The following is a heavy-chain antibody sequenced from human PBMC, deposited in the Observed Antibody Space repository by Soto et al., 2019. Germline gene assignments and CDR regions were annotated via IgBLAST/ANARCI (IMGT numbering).Heavy chain of an antibody. CDR2: SYRDDDK. V-gene: IGHV2-5*02. J-gene: IGHJ4*02. D-gene: IGHD3-22*01. CDR3: AQTYYDSSGYYADY. Sequence: QIPLKESGPTLVQPTQTLTLTCTFSASSLSTSGVGVGWICSPPRKSLELLALSYRDDDKRYSSSLKSSLTTTKDTSKNQVVLTMTNMDPVDITTYYCAQTYYDSSGYYADYCGQGNVVTLSS. CDR1: ASSLSTSGVG.